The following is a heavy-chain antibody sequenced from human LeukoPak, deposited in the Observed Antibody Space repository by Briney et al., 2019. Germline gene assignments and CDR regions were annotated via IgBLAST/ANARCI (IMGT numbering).Heavy chain of an antibody. J-gene: IGHJ6*03. CDR2: IIWNGGKT. CDR3: AKDRGVTVTTGYMDV. Sequence: GGSLRLSCAASGFTFSSYEMNWVRQAPGKGLEWVSGIIWNGGKTDYADSVKGRFTISRDNAKSSLYLQMNSLRAEDMALYYCAKDRGVTVTTGYMDVWGKGTMVTVSS. D-gene: IGHD4-17*01. CDR1: GFTFSSYE. V-gene: IGHV3-20*04.